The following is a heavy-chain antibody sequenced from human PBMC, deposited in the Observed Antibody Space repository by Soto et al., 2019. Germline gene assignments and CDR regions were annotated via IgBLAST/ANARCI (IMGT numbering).Heavy chain of an antibody. CDR3: ARRGRSISEAGRYCCYYGLDV. Sequence: QVHLVQSGAEMEKPGASVKVSCKASGYSFTTFAIHWVRQAPGQGLEWLGWINAGNGNTKSSQKFQGRGTLTSDPSATTAYMELSSLTSEDTAVYFCARRGRSISEAGRYCCYYGLDVWGQGTTVTVSS. J-gene: IGHJ6*02. V-gene: IGHV1-3*01. D-gene: IGHD6-13*01. CDR2: INAGNGNT. CDR1: GYSFTTFA.